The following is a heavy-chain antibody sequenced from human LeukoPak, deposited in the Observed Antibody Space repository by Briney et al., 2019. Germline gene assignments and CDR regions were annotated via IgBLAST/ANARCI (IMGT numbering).Heavy chain of an antibody. CDR3: ARESGYSSGWYEGYFDF. Sequence: GGSLRLSCAASGFTFSSNYMSWVRQAPGKGLEWVSVIYSGGSTYYADSVKGRFTISRDNSKNTLYLQMNSLRAEDTAVYYCARESGYSSGWYEGYFDFWGQGTLVTVSS. J-gene: IGHJ4*02. CDR1: GFTFSSNY. V-gene: IGHV3-53*01. CDR2: IYSGGST. D-gene: IGHD6-19*01.